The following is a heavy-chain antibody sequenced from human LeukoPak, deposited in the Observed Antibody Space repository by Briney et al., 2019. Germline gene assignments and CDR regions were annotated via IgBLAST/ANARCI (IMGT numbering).Heavy chain of an antibody. CDR2: ISSSSSYI. D-gene: IGHD3-10*01. CDR3: ARGYYSGSGSYYPLAY. Sequence: PGGSLRLSCAASGFTFSSYSMNWVRQAPGKGLEWVSSISSSSSYIYYADSVKGRFTISRDNAKNSLYLQMNSLRAEDTAVYYCARGYYSGSGSYYPLAYWGHGTLVTVSS. CDR1: GFTFSSYS. V-gene: IGHV3-21*01. J-gene: IGHJ4*01.